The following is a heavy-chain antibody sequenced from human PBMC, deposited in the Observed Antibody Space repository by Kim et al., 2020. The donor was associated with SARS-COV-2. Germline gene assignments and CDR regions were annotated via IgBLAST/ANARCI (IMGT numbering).Heavy chain of an antibody. D-gene: IGHD6-13*01. Sequence: QKFQGRVTITRDTSASTAYMELSSLRSEDTAVYYCARLEVAAAGGNWFDPWGQGTLVTVSS. V-gene: IGHV1-3*01. CDR3: ARLEVAAAGGNWFDP. J-gene: IGHJ5*02.